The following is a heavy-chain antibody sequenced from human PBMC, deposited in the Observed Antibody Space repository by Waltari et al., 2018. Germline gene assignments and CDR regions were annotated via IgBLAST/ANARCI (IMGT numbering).Heavy chain of an antibody. J-gene: IGHJ6*03. CDR1: GFPFSRYA. Sequence: QVQLVESGGGVVQPGRSLRLSCAASGFPFSRYAMTWVSEAPGKGLEWVAVISYDGSNKYYADSVKGRFTISRDNSKNTLYLQMNSLRAEDTAVYYCASGRLHYYYYMDVWGKGTTVTISS. CDR3: ASGRLHYYYYMDV. CDR2: ISYDGSNK. D-gene: IGHD1-26*01. V-gene: IGHV3-30-3*01.